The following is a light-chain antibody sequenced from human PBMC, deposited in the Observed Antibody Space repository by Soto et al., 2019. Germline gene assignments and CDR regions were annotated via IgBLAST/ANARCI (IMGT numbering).Light chain of an antibody. V-gene: IGLV2-8*01. CDR3: GTWDSSLSAVV. Sequence: QSVLTQSPSASGSPGQSVTISCTGTSSDIGGYDSVSWYQQHPGKAPKVMIYDVSKRPSGVPDRFSGSKSGTSATLGITGLQTGDEADYYCGTWDSSLSAVVFGGGTQLTVL. CDR1: SSDIGGYDS. CDR2: DVS. J-gene: IGLJ2*01.